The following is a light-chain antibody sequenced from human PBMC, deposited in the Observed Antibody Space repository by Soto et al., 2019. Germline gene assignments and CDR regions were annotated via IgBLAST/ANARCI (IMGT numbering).Light chain of an antibody. J-gene: IGKJ1*01. Sequence: EIVLTQSPGTLSLSPGERATLLCRASQRVSSSYLAWYQQKPGQAPRLLIYGASSRATGIPDRFSGSGSGTDFTLTISRLEPEDFGVYYCQQYGSSPWTFGQGTKVEIK. CDR2: GAS. CDR3: QQYGSSPWT. V-gene: IGKV3-20*01. CDR1: QRVSSSY.